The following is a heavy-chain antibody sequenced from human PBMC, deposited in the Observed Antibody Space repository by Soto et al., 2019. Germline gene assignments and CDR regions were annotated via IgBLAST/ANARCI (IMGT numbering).Heavy chain of an antibody. Sequence: PGGSLRLSCAASGFTFSSYAMSWVRQAPGKGLEWVSAISGSGDNTYYADSVKGRFTISRDNDKSSIYLQMNSLRADDTAVYYCANIHYGSLDYWGQGTLVTVSS. D-gene: IGHD4-17*01. CDR1: GFTFSSYA. CDR2: ISGSGDNT. CDR3: ANIHYGSLDY. V-gene: IGHV3-23*01. J-gene: IGHJ4*02.